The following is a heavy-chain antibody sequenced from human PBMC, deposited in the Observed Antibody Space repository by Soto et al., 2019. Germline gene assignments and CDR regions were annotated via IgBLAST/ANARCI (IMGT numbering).Heavy chain of an antibody. Sequence: GASVKVSCKASGYTFTSYAMHWVRQAPGQRLEWMGWINAGNGNTKYSQKFQGRVTITRDTSASKAYMELSSLRSEDTAVYYCARGARYNWNYGAGHYYYMDVWGKGTTVTVSS. V-gene: IGHV1-3*01. D-gene: IGHD1-7*01. CDR1: GYTFTSYA. J-gene: IGHJ6*03. CDR3: ARGARYNWNYGAGHYYYMDV. CDR2: INAGNGNT.